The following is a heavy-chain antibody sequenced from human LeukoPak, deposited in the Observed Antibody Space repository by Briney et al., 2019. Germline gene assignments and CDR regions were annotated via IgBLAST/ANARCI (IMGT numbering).Heavy chain of an antibody. CDR2: ISGSGGTT. D-gene: IGHD3-22*01. Sequence: GGSLRLSCAASGFTFNNYAMNWVRQAPGKGLEWVSVISGSGGTTYYADSVKGRFTISRDNSKNTVFLQMSNLRAEDTAVYYCATAGGSSGSYPLIYWGQGILVTVSS. V-gene: IGHV3-23*01. CDR3: ATAGGSSGSYPLIY. CDR1: GFTFNNYA. J-gene: IGHJ4*02.